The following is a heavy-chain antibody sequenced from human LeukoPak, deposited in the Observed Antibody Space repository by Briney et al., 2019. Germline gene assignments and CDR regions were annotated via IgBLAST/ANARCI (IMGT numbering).Heavy chain of an antibody. CDR2: IYYSGST. V-gene: IGHV4-4*02. D-gene: IGHD3-10*01. CDR1: GGSISSSNW. J-gene: IGHJ3*02. CDR3: AGLWFGDLLLGAFDI. Sequence: SGTLSLTCAVSGGSISSSNWWSWVRQPPGKGLEWIGSIYYSGSTFYNPSLKSRVTMSVDASKNQFSLKLSSVTAADTAVYYCAGLWFGDLLLGAFDIWGQGTMVTVSS.